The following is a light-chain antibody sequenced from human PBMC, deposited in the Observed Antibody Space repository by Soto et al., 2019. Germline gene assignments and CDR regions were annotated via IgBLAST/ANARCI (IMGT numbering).Light chain of an antibody. CDR1: SSDVGSYDY. J-gene: IGLJ1*01. V-gene: IGLV2-11*01. Sequence: QSVLIQPPSVSGPPGQSVTISCTGTSSDVGSYDYVSWCQQHPGTVPKPMIYNVNTRPSGVPDRFSGSKSGNTASMTISGLQAEDEADYLCCSYTASATYVFETGTKATV. CDR3: CSYTASATYV. CDR2: NVN.